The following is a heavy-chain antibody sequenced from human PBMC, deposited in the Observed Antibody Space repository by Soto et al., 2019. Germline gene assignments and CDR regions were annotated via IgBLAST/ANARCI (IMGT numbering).Heavy chain of an antibody. Sequence: QVQLQESGPGLVKPSQTLSLTCTVSGGSISSGEYYWSWIRQPPGKGLEWIGYIYYSGSTYYNPSLKSRVTISVDTSKNQFSLKLSSVTAADTAVYYCARGPVLRYFYGLLPPDYWGQGTLVTVSS. J-gene: IGHJ4*02. V-gene: IGHV4-30-4*01. CDR2: IYYSGST. CDR3: ARGPVLRYFYGLLPPDY. D-gene: IGHD3-9*01. CDR1: GGSISSGEYY.